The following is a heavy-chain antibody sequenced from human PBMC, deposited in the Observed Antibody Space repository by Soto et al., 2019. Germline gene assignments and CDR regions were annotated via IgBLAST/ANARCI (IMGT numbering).Heavy chain of an antibody. V-gene: IGHV3-23*01. Sequence: EVQLLESGGGLVQPGWSLRLSCAASGFTFSSYAMSWVRQAPGKGLEWVSAISGSGGSTYYADSVKGRFTISRDNSNNTLYLQMNSLRAEDTAVYYCAKRYNWNDVFDYWGPGTLVTVAS. CDR2: ISGSGGST. J-gene: IGHJ4*02. CDR3: AKRYNWNDVFDY. CDR1: GFTFSSYA. D-gene: IGHD1-1*01.